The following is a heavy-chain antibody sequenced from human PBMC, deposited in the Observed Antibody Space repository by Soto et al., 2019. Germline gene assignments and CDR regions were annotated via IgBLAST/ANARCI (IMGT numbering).Heavy chain of an antibody. CDR3: ARAFYSSGYYY. J-gene: IGHJ4*02. CDR2: IYYSGST. CDR1: GGSISSYY. D-gene: IGHD3-22*01. Sequence: PSETLSLTCTVSGGSISSYYWSWIRQPPGKGLEWIGYIYYSGSTNYNPSLKGRVTISVDTSKNQFSLKLSSVTAADTAVYYCARAFYSSGYYYWGQGTLVTVSS. V-gene: IGHV4-59*01.